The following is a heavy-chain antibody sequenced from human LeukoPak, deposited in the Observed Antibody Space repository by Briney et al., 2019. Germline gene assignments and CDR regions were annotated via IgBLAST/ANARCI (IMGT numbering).Heavy chain of an antibody. Sequence: SETLSLTCTVSGGSISSYYWSWIRQPAGKGLEWIGRMYTSGSTNYNPSLKSRVTMSVDTSKNQFSLKLSSVTAADTAVYYCARVSGNCSSTSCPPLYYYYYMDVWGKGTTVTVSS. CDR1: GGSISSYY. D-gene: IGHD2-2*01. V-gene: IGHV4-4*07. CDR2: MYTSGST. J-gene: IGHJ6*03. CDR3: ARVSGNCSSTSCPPLYYYYYMDV.